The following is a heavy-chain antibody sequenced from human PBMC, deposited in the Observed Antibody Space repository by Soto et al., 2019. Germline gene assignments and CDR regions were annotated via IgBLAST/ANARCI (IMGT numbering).Heavy chain of an antibody. Sequence: GESLKISCKGSGYSFSSYWIGWVRQMPGKGLEWMGIIYPGDSDTRYSPSFQGQVTISADKSISTAYLQWSSLKASDTAIYYCARHDSSGWTEYYYHAMDVSGQGTTVTVSS. V-gene: IGHV5-51*01. CDR1: GYSFSSYW. D-gene: IGHD6-19*01. J-gene: IGHJ6*02. CDR2: IYPGDSDT. CDR3: ARHDSSGWTEYYYHAMDV.